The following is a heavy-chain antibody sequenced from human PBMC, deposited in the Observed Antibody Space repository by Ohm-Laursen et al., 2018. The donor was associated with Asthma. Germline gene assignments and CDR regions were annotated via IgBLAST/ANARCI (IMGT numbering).Heavy chain of an antibody. D-gene: IGHD2-21*01. CDR1: EYAFGGYY. CDR3: ARDIVVVSRSRGMDI. CDR2: INPYSGDT. V-gene: IGHV1-2*06. Sequence: ASVKVSCKASEYAFGGYYIHWVRQAPGQGLEWMGRINPYSGDTTYAQRLQGRVTMTRDTSTSTVYMDLSSLRSEDTAVYYCARDIVVVSRSRGMDIWGQGTMVTVSS. J-gene: IGHJ3*02.